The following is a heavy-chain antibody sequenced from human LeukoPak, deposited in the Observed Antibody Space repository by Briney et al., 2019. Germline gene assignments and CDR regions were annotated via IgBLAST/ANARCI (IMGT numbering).Heavy chain of an antibody. Sequence: ASVKVSCKASGYTFTSYGISWVRRAPGQGLEWMGWISTYNGNTNYAQKLQGRVTMTTDTSTSTAYMELRSLRSDDTAVYYCARVGGYYYDSSGYYNYWGQGTLVTVSS. CDR1: GYTFTSYG. V-gene: IGHV1-18*01. CDR3: ARVGGYYYDSSGYYNY. D-gene: IGHD3-22*01. CDR2: ISTYNGNT. J-gene: IGHJ4*02.